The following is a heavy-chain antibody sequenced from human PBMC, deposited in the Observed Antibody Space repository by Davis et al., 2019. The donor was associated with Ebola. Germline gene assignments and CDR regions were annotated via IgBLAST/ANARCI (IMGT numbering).Heavy chain of an antibody. D-gene: IGHD3-3*01. CDR1: GGSISSSNW. J-gene: IGHJ6*02. CDR2: IYHSGST. Sequence: SETLSLTCAVSGGSISSSNWWSWVRQPPGKGLEWIGEIYHSGSTNYNPSLKSRVTISVDTSKNQFPLKLSSVTAADPAVYYCARGRSDFWSGYSFYYYYGMDVWGQGTTVPVPS. V-gene: IGHV4-4*02. CDR3: ARGRSDFWSGYSFYYYYGMDV.